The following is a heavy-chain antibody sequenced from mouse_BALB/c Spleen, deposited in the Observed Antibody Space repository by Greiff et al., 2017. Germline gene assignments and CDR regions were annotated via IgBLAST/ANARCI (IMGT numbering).Heavy chain of an antibody. J-gene: IGHJ4*01. CDR2: IRNKANGYTT. V-gene: IGHV7-3*02. Sequence: EVKVVESGGGLVQPGGSLRLSCATSGFTFTDYYMSWVRQPPGKALEWLGFIRNKANGYTTEYSASVKGRFTISRDNSQSILYLQMNTLRAEDSATYYCARDVRAMDYWGQGTSVTVSS. CDR1: GFTFTDYY. CDR3: ARDVRAMDY.